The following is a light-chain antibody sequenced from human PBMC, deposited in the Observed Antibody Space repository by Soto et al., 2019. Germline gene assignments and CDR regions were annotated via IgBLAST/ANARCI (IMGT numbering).Light chain of an antibody. V-gene: IGLV2-14*01. CDR3: NSYTSKSTGV. Sequence: QSARTQPASVSGSPGQSITISCTGTSSDVGGYNYVSWYQQHPGKAPKLIIYEVSNRPSGVSNRFSGSKSGNTASLTISGLQDEDEADYYCNSYTSKSTGVFGTGTKLTVL. CDR2: EVS. CDR1: SSDVGGYNY. J-gene: IGLJ1*01.